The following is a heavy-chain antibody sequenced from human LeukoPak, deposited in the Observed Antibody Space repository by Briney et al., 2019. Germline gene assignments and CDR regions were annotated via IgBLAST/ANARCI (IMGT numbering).Heavy chain of an antibody. CDR3: ARHLRGEQQLSGFDY. D-gene: IGHD6-13*01. CDR1: GCSISSYY. J-gene: IGHJ4*02. V-gene: IGHV4-59*08. CDR2: INYSGST. Sequence: SETLTLTCTASGCSISSYYLGWIRQPPGKGLEWIGYINYSGSTKYNPALRSRVTISADTSKNQFSLRLSSVTAADTAVYYCARHLRGEQQLSGFDYWGEGTPVTVS.